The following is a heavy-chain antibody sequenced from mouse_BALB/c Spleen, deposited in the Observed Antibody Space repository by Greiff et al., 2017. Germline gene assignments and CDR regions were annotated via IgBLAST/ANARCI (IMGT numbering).Heavy chain of an antibody. CDR1: GYSITSGYY. J-gene: IGHJ3*01. CDR3: ARKGQTWFAY. CDR2: ISYDGSN. Sequence: EVKLLESGPGLVKPSQSLSLTCSVTGYSITSGYYWNWIRQFPGNKLEWMGYISYDGSNNYNPSLKNRISITRDTSKNQFFLKLNSVTTEDTATYYCARKGQTWFAYWGQGTLVTVSA. D-gene: IGHD3-3*01. V-gene: IGHV3-6*02.